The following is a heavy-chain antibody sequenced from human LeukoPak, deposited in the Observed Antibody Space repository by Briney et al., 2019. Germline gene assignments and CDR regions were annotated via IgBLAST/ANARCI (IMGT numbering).Heavy chain of an antibody. J-gene: IGHJ5*02. CDR3: ARAPYYYDSSGYNNWFDP. Sequence: SETLSLTCTVSGYSISSGYYWGWIRQPPGKGLEWIGSIYHSGSTYYNPSLKSRVTVSVDTSKNQFSLKLSSVTAADTAVYYCARAPYYYDSSGYNNWFDPWGQGTLATVSS. V-gene: IGHV4-38-2*02. CDR2: IYHSGST. CDR1: GYSISSGYY. D-gene: IGHD3-22*01.